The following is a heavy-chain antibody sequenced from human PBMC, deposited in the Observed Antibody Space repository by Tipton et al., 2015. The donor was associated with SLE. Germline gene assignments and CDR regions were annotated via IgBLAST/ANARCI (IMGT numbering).Heavy chain of an antibody. J-gene: IGHJ4*02. CDR2: IYYSGNT. V-gene: IGHV4-59*12. CDR3: ARDNGDDFWSGYPVRFDY. D-gene: IGHD3-3*01. Sequence: TLSLTCTVSGGSISSYYWSWIRQPPGKGLEWIGYIYYSGNTNYSPSLKSRVTISVDTSKNQFSLKLSSVTAADTAVYYCARDNGDDFWSGYPVRFDYWGQGTLVTVSS. CDR1: GGSISSYY.